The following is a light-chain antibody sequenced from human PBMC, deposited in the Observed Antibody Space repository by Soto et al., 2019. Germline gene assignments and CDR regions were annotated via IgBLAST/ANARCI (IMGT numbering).Light chain of an antibody. CDR1: SSNIGAGYD. Sequence: QAVVTHPPSVSGAPGQRVTISCTESSSNIGAGYDVHWYQQLPGTAPKLLISGNSNRPSGVPDRFSGSKSGTSASLAITGLQAEDEADYYCQSYDSSLSGWVFGGGTKLTVL. J-gene: IGLJ3*02. CDR2: GNS. V-gene: IGLV1-40*01. CDR3: QSYDSSLSGWV.